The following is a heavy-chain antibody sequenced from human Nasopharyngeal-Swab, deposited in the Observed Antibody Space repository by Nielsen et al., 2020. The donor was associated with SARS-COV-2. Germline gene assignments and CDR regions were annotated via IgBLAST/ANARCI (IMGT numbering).Heavy chain of an antibody. CDR2: INPSGGST. D-gene: IGHD4-17*01. Sequence: ASVKVSCKASGYTFTSYYMHWVRQAPGQGLEWMGIINPSGGSTSYAQKFQGRVTMTRDTSTSTVYMELSSLRPEDTAVYYCARVPTVGGDYTDGDHWFDPWGQGTLVTVSS. CDR3: ARVPTVGGDYTDGDHWFDP. CDR1: GYTFTSYY. J-gene: IGHJ5*02. V-gene: IGHV1-46*01.